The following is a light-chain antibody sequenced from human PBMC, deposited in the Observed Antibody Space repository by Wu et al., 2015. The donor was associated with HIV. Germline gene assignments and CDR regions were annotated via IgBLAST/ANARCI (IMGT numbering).Light chain of an antibody. J-gene: IGKJ5*01. Sequence: DIQMTQSPSSLSASVGDRVTITCRASQGISNSLAWYQQKPGKAPRLLLYSASTLESGVPSRFSGSGSGTDYTLTISSLQPEDFATYYCQRYCSTPITFGQGTRLEIK. V-gene: IGKV1-NL1*01. CDR1: QGISNS. CDR2: SAS. CDR3: QRYCSTPIT.